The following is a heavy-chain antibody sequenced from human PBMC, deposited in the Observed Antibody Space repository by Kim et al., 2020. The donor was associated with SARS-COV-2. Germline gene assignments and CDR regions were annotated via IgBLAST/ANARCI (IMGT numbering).Heavy chain of an antibody. CDR1: GGTFSSYA. CDR2: IIPIFGTA. CDR3: ARAPTYYDILTGYYYYYGMDV. D-gene: IGHD3-9*01. Sequence: SVKVSCKASGGTFSSYAISWVRQAPGQGLEWMGGIIPIFGTANYAQKFQGRVTITADESTSTAYTELSSLRSEDTAVYYCARAPTYYDILTGYYYYYGMDVWGQGTTVTVSS. J-gene: IGHJ6*02. V-gene: IGHV1-69*13.